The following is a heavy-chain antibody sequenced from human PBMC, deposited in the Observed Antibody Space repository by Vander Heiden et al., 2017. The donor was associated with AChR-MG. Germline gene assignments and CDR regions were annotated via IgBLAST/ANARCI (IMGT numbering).Heavy chain of an antibody. D-gene: IGHD3-10*01. J-gene: IGHJ6*02. Sequence: QEQLVESGGGVVQPGRSLRLSCAASGFTFSSYAMHWVRQAPGKGLEWVAVISYDGSNKYYADSVKGRFTISRDNSKNTLYLQMNSLRAEDTAVYYCARAANVLLWFGELRGCMDVWGQGTTVTVSS. CDR1: GFTFSSYA. CDR3: ARAANVLLWFGELRGCMDV. CDR2: ISYDGSNK. V-gene: IGHV3-30-3*01.